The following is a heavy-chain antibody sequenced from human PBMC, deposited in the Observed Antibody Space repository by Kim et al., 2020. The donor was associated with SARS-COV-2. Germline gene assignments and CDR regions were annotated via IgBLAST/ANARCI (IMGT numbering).Heavy chain of an antibody. CDR2: ISAGNDNT. D-gene: IGHD1-1*01. V-gene: IGHV1-3*01. Sequence: ASVKVSCKASGYTFISYALHWVRQAPGQRLEWMGWISAGNDNTKFSQKFQGRVTISRDTSASTVYMEVSSLRSEDTAVYYCARGGNWNDAFDYRGQGTLV. J-gene: IGHJ4*02. CDR3: ARGGNWNDAFDY. CDR1: GYTFISYA.